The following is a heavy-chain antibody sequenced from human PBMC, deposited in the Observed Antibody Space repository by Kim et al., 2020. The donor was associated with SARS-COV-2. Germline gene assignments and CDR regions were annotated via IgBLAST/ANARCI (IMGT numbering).Heavy chain of an antibody. J-gene: IGHJ4*02. CDR1: GGSISSYF. CDR3: ARASRSYSSFDY. V-gene: IGHV4-59*13. CDR2: IYYSGSS. Sequence: SETLFLTCTVSGGSISSYFWSWIRQPPGKGLEWIGYIYYSGSSNYNPSLKSRVTISVDTSKNQFSLKLTSVSAADTAVFYCARASRSYSSFDYWGQGTLVTVSS. D-gene: IGHD1-26*01.